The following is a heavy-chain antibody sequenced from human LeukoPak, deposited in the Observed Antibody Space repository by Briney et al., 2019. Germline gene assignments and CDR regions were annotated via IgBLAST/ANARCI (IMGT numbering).Heavy chain of an antibody. J-gene: IGHJ4*02. Sequence: GGSLRLSCAASGFTFSSYSMNWVRQAPGKGLEWVSSISSSSYIYYADSVKGRFTISRDNAKNSLYLQMNSLRAEDTAVYYCARDAVPLRLGELSLGDWGQGTLVTVSS. D-gene: IGHD3-16*02. CDR2: ISSSSYI. CDR3: ARDAVPLRLGELSLGD. CDR1: GFTFSSYS. V-gene: IGHV3-21*01.